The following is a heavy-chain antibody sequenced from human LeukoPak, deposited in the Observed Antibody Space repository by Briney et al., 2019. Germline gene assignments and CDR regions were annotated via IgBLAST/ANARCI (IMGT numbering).Heavy chain of an antibody. CDR2: ISGSGGST. V-gene: IGHV3-23*01. Sequence: AGGSLRLSCAASGFTFSSYAMSWVRQAPGKGLEWVSAISGSGGSTYYADSVKGRFTISRDNSKNTLYLQMNSLRAEDTAVYYCAKTVGDSSGYYSYWGQGTLVTVSS. CDR3: AKTVGDSSGYYSY. D-gene: IGHD3-22*01. CDR1: GFTFSSYA. J-gene: IGHJ4*02.